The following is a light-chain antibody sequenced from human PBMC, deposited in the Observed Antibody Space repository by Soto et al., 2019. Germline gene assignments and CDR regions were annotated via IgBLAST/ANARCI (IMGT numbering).Light chain of an antibody. J-gene: IGKJ2*01. V-gene: IGKV3-11*01. CDR2: DAS. CDR1: QSVSSY. CDR3: QQYGSSLYT. Sequence: EIVLTQSPATLSLSPGERATLSCRASQSVSSYLAWYQQKPGQPPRLLIYDASNRATGIPARFSGSGSGTDFTLTISSLETEDCAVYYCQQYGSSLYTFGQGTKLEIK.